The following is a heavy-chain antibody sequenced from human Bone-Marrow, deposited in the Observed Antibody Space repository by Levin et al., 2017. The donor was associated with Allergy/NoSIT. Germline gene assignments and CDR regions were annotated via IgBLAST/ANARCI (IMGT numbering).Heavy chain of an antibody. Sequence: ASVKVSCKASNNTFNNFGVSWLRQAPGQGPQWMGWISGHNDDTEYAQTFQGRVTLTRDTSTRTTYMELRGLRSDDTAVYYCARDRRSVAGTGWFDPWGQGTLVTVSS. D-gene: IGHD6-19*01. CDR1: NNTFNNFG. V-gene: IGHV1-18*01. CDR3: ARDRRSVAGTGWFDP. CDR2: ISGHNDDT. J-gene: IGHJ5*02.